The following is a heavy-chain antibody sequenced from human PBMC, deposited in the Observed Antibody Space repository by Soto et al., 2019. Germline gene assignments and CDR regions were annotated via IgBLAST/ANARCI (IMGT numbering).Heavy chain of an antibody. CDR1: GGTFSSYA. V-gene: IGHV1-69*13. CDR3: ARDEYGSGSYGDYYGMDV. J-gene: IGHJ6*02. Sequence: VKVSCKASGGTFSSYAISWVRQAPGQGLEWMGGIIPIFGTANYAQKFQGRVTITADESTSTAYMELSSLRSEDTAVYYCARDEYGSGSYGDYYGMDVWGQGTTVTVSS. CDR2: IIPIFGTA. D-gene: IGHD3-10*01.